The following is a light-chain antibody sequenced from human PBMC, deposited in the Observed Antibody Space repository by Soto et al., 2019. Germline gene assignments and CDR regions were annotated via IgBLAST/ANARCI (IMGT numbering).Light chain of an antibody. J-gene: IGLJ2*01. Sequence: NFMLTQPHSVSESPGKTVTISCTRSSGSIGSTYVQWYQQRPGSVPTTVIYEDNQRPSGVPDRFSDSIDSSSNSAFLTISGLETEDEADYYCQAFDSSNMAFGGGTQLTVL. V-gene: IGLV6-57*04. CDR1: SGSIGSTY. CDR3: QAFDSSNMA. CDR2: EDN.